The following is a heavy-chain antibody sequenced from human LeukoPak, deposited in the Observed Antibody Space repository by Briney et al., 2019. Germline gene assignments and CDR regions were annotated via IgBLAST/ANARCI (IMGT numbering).Heavy chain of an antibody. CDR2: ISGNSHYI. J-gene: IGHJ3*02. V-gene: IGHV3-21*01. CDR1: GFTFSSYS. CDR3: ARDNGRNGFDI. Sequence: GGSLRLSCAASGFTFSSYSMNWVRQAPGKGLEWVSSISGNSHYIYYADSVKGRFTISRDDAKKTLDLQMNSLRAEDTAVYFCARDNGRNGFDIWGQGTMVTVSS.